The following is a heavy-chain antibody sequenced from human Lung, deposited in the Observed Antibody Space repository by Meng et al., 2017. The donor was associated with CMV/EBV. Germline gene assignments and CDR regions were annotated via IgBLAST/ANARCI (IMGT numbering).Heavy chain of an antibody. V-gene: IGHV1-69*05. Sequence: SXXVSXKASGGTYSTYGISWVRQAPGQGLEWMGGIITLFGTPNYAQRFQGRVTITTDESTSTTYMELRSLRSEDTAVYYCARSLMTTVTTLGYWGQGTRVT. J-gene: IGHJ4*02. D-gene: IGHD4-17*01. CDR2: IITLFGTP. CDR1: GGTYSTYG. CDR3: ARSLMTTVTTLGY.